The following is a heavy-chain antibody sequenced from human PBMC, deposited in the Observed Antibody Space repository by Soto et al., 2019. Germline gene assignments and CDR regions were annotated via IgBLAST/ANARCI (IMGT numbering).Heavy chain of an antibody. CDR3: AGRIPIAPI. D-gene: IGHD2-21*01. J-gene: IGHJ4*02. CDR2: IFHAGGT. CDR1: GGSFSSGDW. V-gene: IGHV4-4*02. Sequence: QVQLQESGPGLVEPTGTLSLTCGVSGGSFSSGDWWTWVRQPPGKGLEWIGEIFHAGGTSYNSSLQSRVTISLDKSKNQLSLRLTSVTAADTAIYYCAGRIPIAPIWGRGTLVIVSS.